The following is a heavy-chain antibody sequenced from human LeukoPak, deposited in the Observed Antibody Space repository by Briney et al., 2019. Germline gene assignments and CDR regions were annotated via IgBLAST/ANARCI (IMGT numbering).Heavy chain of an antibody. V-gene: IGHV1-18*01. CDR3: ARGRLSHCSSTSCYLGPAVW. CDR2: ISAYNGNT. J-gene: IGHJ1*01. Sequence: ASVKVSCKASGYTFTSYGISWVRQAPGQGLEWMGWISAYNGNTKYAQKLQGRVTMTTDTSTSTAYMELRSLRSDDTAVYYCARGRLSHCSSTSCYLGPAVWWGQGTLVTVSS. CDR1: GYTFTSYG. D-gene: IGHD2-2*01.